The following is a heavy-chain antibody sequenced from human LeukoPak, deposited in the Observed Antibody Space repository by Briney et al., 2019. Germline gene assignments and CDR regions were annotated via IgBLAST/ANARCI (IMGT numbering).Heavy chain of an antibody. Sequence: PGGSLRLSCAASGFTFSSYSMNWVRQAPGKGLEWVSSISSSSSYIYYADSVKGRFTISRDNAKNSLYLQMNSLRAEDTAVYYCARVDDYVPLHDAFDIWGQGTMVTVSS. D-gene: IGHD4-17*01. V-gene: IGHV3-21*01. CDR1: GFTFSSYS. CDR3: ARVDDYVPLHDAFDI. J-gene: IGHJ3*02. CDR2: ISSSSSYI.